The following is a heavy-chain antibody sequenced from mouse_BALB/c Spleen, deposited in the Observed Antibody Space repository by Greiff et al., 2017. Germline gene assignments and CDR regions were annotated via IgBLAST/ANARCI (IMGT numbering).Heavy chain of an antibody. CDR2: ISSGGSYT. CDR1: GFTFSSYA. CDR3: ARENYGVPEGLAY. J-gene: IGHJ3*01. Sequence: EVQVVESGGGLVKPGGSLKLSCAASGFTFSSYAMSWVRQSPEKRLEWVAEISSGGSYTYYPDTVTGRFTISRDNAKNTLYLEMSSLRSEDTAMYYCARENYGVPEGLAYWGQGTLVTVSA. D-gene: IGHD5-1*01. V-gene: IGHV5-9-4*01.